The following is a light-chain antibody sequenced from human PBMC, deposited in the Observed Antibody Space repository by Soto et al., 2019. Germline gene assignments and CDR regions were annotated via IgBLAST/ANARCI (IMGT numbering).Light chain of an antibody. CDR3: QQYYRLRLT. CDR2: LAS. V-gene: IGKV4-1*01. CDR1: QSVLYSFNNKNY. J-gene: IGKJ4*01. Sequence: DVVMTQAPDSLAVSLGERATINCTSSQSVLYSFNNKNYLAWYQQKPGQPPKLLIYLASTRQSRVPDRISDSGSETDVTLTTVSLQAEDVAVYYCQQYYRLRLTLGGRTQVEIK.